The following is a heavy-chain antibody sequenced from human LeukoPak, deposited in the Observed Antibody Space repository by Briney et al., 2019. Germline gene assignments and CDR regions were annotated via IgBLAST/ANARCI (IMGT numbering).Heavy chain of an antibody. CDR2: ISVGGTST. D-gene: IGHD6-6*01. Sequence: GGSLRLSCGASGFTFRTYAMGWVRQAPGKGLEWVSTISVGGTSTFYADSVKGRFTISRDNSKNMVYLQMNSLRADDTAVYYCAKDGTSSFYYYYYMDVWGKGTTVTVSS. V-gene: IGHV3-23*01. CDR3: AKDGTSSFYYYYYMDV. J-gene: IGHJ6*03. CDR1: GFTFRTYA.